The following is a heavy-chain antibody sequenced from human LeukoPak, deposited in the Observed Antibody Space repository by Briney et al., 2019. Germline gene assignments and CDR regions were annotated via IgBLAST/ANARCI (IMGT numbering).Heavy chain of an antibody. CDR2: FDPEDGET. CDR3: ARGDVVVPAAISFDY. D-gene: IGHD2-2*01. Sequence: ASVKVSCKVSGYTLTELSMHWVRQAPGKGLEWMGGFDPEDGETIYAQTFQGRVTMTEDTSTDTAYMELSSLRSEDTAVYYCARGDVVVPAAISFDYWGQGTLVTVSS. CDR1: GYTLTELS. V-gene: IGHV1-24*01. J-gene: IGHJ4*02.